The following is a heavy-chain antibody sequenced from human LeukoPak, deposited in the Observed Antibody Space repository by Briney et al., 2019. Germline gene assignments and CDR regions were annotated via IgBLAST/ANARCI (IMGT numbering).Heavy chain of an antibody. V-gene: IGHV1-18*01. Sequence: RASVKVSCKASGYTFTSYGISWVRQAQGQGNEWMGWISAYNANTTYAQKLQGRVTMTPDTSTSTAYMELRSLISDDTAVYYCARRSGEIWFDPWGQGTLVTVSS. CDR3: ARRSGEIWFDP. J-gene: IGHJ5*02. CDR1: GYTFTSYG. CDR2: ISAYNANT.